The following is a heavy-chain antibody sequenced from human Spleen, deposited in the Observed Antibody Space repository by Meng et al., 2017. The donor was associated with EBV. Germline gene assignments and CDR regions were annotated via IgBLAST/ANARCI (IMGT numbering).Heavy chain of an antibody. V-gene: IGHV4-39*07. J-gene: IGHJ4*02. CDR1: GDCICSFSY. CDR2: VHYTGST. CDR3: ASDGISRYFDN. D-gene: IGHD1-1*01. Sequence: LQLPEPGPGQVNPSGTLHLPCHVSGDCICSFSYWGWIRQPPGRGLEWIGSVHYTGSTYYSPSLKSLVTILIDKSKNQFSLKLNSVTAADTAIYFCASDGISRYFDNWGPGTLVTVSS.